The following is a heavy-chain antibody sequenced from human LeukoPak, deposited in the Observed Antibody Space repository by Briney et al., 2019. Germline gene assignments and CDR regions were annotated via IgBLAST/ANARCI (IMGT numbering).Heavy chain of an antibody. CDR1: GGSFSGYY. V-gene: IGHV4-34*01. CDR3: ARGPNWFDP. CDR2: INHSGST. Sequence: PSETLPLTCAVYGGSFSGYYWSWIRQPPGKGLEWIGEINHSGSTNYNPSLKSRVTISVDTSKNQFSLKLSSVTAADTAVYYCARGPNWFDPWGQGTLVTVSS. J-gene: IGHJ5*02.